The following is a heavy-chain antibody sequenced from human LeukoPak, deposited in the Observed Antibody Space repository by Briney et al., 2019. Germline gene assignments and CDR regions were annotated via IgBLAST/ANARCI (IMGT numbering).Heavy chain of an antibody. Sequence: ASVKVSCKASGYTFTSYAMHWVRQAPGQRLEWMGWINAGNGNTKYSQKFQGRVTITRDTSASTAYMELSSLRSEDTAVYYCAYSSSWYYYYYGMDVWGQGTTVTVSS. CDR2: INAGNGNT. J-gene: IGHJ6*02. CDR3: AYSSSWYYYYYGMDV. V-gene: IGHV1-3*01. D-gene: IGHD6-13*01. CDR1: GYTFTSYA.